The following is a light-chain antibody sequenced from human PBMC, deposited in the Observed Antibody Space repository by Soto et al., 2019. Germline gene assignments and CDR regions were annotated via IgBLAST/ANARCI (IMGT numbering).Light chain of an antibody. V-gene: IGKV3-15*01. CDR3: QQYNNWPIT. J-gene: IGKJ5*01. CDR2: GAS. CDR1: QSVSDN. Sequence: EIGLTQSPATLYVSPGERATLSCRASQSVSDNLAWYQQKPGQAPRLFIYGASARATGIPARFSGSGSGTEFTLTISSLQSEDFAVYYCQQYNNWPITFGQGTRLEIK.